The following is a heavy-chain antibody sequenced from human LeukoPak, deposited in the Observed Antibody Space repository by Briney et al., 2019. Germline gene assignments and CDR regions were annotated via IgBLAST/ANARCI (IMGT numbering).Heavy chain of an antibody. J-gene: IGHJ4*02. CDR1: GFTFSSYW. CDR2: IKQDGSKK. D-gene: IGHD5-24*01. V-gene: IGHV3-7*04. Sequence: GGSLRLSCAASGFTFSSYWMNWARQAPGKGLEWVANIKQDGSKKSYVDSVKGRFTISRDNAKNSLYLQMNSLRAEDTAIYYCTRVGYIDEGIDYWGQGTLVTVSS. CDR3: TRVGYIDEGIDY.